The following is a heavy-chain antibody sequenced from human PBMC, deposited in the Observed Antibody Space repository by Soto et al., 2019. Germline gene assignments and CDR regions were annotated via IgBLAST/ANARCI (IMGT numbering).Heavy chain of an antibody. CDR1: GGSISSGSYL. J-gene: IGHJ4*02. CDR2: IKYSGST. Sequence: SETLSLTCAVSGGSISSGSYLWGWIRQPPGKGLEWIASIKYSGSTYHNPSLKSRVTISVDTSKNQFSLKLSSVTAADTAVYYCARHAYDSSGYWGGRFDYWGQGTLVTVSS. CDR3: ARHAYDSSGYWGGRFDY. D-gene: IGHD3-22*01. V-gene: IGHV4-39*01.